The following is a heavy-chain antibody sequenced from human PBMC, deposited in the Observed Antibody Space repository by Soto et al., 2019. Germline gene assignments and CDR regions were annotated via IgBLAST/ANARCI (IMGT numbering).Heavy chain of an antibody. D-gene: IGHD4-17*01. J-gene: IGHJ3*02. CDR3: ARLKEVILGVTNKTGDAFDI. V-gene: IGHV5-51*01. CDR2: IYPGDSDT. Sequence: GESLKISCKGSGYSFTSYWIGWVRQMPGKGLEWMGIIYPGDSDTRYSPSFQGQVTISADKSISTAYLQLSSLKASDTAMYYCARLKEVILGVTNKTGDAFDIWGQGTMVTVSS. CDR1: GYSFTSYW.